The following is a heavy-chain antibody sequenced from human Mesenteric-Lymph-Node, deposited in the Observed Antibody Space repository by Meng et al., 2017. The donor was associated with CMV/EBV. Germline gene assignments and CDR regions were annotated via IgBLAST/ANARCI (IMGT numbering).Heavy chain of an antibody. CDR2: ISSSSSTI. CDR3: ANSGLAGGAR. D-gene: IGHD2-21*01. V-gene: IGHV3-48*01. J-gene: IGHJ4*02. Sequence: GGSLRLSCAASGFTFSSYSMNWVRQAPGKGLEWVSYISSSSSTIYYADSVKGRFTISRDNSKNTLYLQMNSLRAEDTAVYYCANSGLAGGARWGQGTLVTVSS. CDR1: GFTFSSYS.